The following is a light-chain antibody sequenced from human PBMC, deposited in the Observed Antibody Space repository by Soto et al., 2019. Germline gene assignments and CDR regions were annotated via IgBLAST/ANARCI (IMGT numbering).Light chain of an antibody. Sequence: PGERATLSCRASQSVSSYLAWYQQKPGQAPRLLIYDASNRATGIPARFSGSGSGTDFTLTISSLEPEDFAVYYCQQRSNWPPVTFGGGTKVDIK. CDR2: DAS. CDR1: QSVSSY. V-gene: IGKV3-11*01. J-gene: IGKJ4*01. CDR3: QQRSNWPPVT.